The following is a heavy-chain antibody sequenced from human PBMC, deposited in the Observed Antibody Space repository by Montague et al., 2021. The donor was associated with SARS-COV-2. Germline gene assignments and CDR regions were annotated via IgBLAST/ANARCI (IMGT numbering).Heavy chain of an antibody. Sequence: SETLSLTCTVSGGSISSTSYYWGWIRQPPGKGLEWIGSISYSGSTYYKSSLKSRVTISVDTPKNQFSLRLSSVTAADTAVYYCARYITGSGNAFDIWGQGTMVTVSS. J-gene: IGHJ3*02. V-gene: IGHV4-39*01. CDR3: ARYITGSGNAFDI. CDR2: ISYSGST. CDR1: GGSISSTSYY. D-gene: IGHD3-10*01.